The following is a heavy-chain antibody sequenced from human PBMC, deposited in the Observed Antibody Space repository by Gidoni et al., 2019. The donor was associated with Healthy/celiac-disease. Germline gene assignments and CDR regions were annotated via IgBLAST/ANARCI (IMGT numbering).Heavy chain of an antibody. V-gene: IGHV3-15*01. J-gene: IGHJ6*02. CDR1: GFTFSNAW. CDR3: TTQLYQLLHTFRGMDV. Sequence: EVQLVESGGGLVKPGGSLRLSCAASGFTFSNAWMSWVRQAPGKGLEWVGRIKSKTDGGTTDYAAPVKGRFTISRDDSKNTLYLQMNSLKTEDTAVYYCTTQLYQLLHTFRGMDVWGQGTTVTVSS. D-gene: IGHD2-2*01. CDR2: IKSKTDGGTT.